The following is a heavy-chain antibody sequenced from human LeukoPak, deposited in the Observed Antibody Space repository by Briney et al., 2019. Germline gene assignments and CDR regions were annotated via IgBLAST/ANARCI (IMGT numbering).Heavy chain of an antibody. CDR1: GFTFNSYS. J-gene: IGHJ5*02. CDR2: IKQDGSEK. CDR3: AREELLWFGDPNWFDP. D-gene: IGHD3-10*01. V-gene: IGHV3-7*03. Sequence: PGGSLRLSCAASGFTFNSYSMNRVRQAPGKGLEWVANIKQDGSEKYYVDSVKGRFTISRDNAKNSLYLQMNSLRAEDTAVYYCAREELLWFGDPNWFDPWGQGTLVTVSS.